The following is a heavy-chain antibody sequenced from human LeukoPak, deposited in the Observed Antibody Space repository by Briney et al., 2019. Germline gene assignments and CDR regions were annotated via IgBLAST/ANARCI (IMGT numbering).Heavy chain of an antibody. V-gene: IGHV4-59*08. J-gene: IGHJ3*02. CDR1: GGSIINYY. CDR3: ARHSITAGTEYAFDT. CDR2: IYYTGST. D-gene: IGHD6-13*01. Sequence: SETLSLTCTVSGGSIINYYWSWIRQPPGKGLEWIGYIYYTGSTNYNPSLKSRVTISVDTSKNQFSLKLSSVTAADTAMYYCARHSITAGTEYAFDTWGQGTMVTVSS.